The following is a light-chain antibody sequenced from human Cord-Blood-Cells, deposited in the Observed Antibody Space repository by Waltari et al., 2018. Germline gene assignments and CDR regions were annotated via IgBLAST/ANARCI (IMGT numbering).Light chain of an antibody. CDR1: VLAKKY. Sequence: SYELTHPSSVSVSPGQTARITCSGDVLAKKYARWFQQKPGQAPVLVIYKDSERPSGITDRFSGSSSGTTVTLTISGAQVEDEADYYCYSAADNNLVFGGGTKLTVL. J-gene: IGLJ3*02. CDR2: KDS. CDR3: YSAADNNLV. V-gene: IGLV3-27*01.